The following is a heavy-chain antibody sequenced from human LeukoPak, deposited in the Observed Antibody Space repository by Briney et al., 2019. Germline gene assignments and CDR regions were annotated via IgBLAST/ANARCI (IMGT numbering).Heavy chain of an antibody. J-gene: IGHJ3*02. CDR2: ISGSGART. CDR3: AKGSREWELLDAFDI. V-gene: IGHV3-23*01. CDR1: GFTFSTYA. Sequence: GGSLRLSCAASGFTFSTYAMNWVRQAPGKGLEWVSGISGSGARTDYADSVKGRFTMSRDNAKNTLYLELSSLRVEDTAIYYCAKGSREWELLDAFDIWGQGTMVTVSS. D-gene: IGHD1-26*01.